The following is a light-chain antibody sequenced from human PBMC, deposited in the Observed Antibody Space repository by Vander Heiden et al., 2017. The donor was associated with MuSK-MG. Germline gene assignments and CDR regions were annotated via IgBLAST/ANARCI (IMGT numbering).Light chain of an antibody. V-gene: IGLV2-14*01. Sequence: QSALTQPPSVSASPGQSITISCTGTSSAGGGYNYVSCYQQYAGHAPILMIYEVSTRPSAVSTRFSASKSANTASLTTSGLQAEDEADYYCSSYTSSSTLYVFGTGTKVTVL. CDR1: SSAGGGYNY. J-gene: IGLJ1*01. CDR3: SSYTSSSTLYV. CDR2: EVS.